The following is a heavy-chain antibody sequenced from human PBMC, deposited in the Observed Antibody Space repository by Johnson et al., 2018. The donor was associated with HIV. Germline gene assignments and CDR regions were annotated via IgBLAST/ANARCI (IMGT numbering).Heavy chain of an antibody. J-gene: IGHJ3*01. CDR1: GSIFRNYW. V-gene: IGHV3-74*03. CDR3: ARKQWLEIPSDALDV. CDR2: LYCDGSDT. Sequence: VQLVESGGGLVQPGGSLRLSCAASGSIFRNYWMLWVRQTPGKGLLGVARLYCDGSDTAYAASVKGRLTISRDNAKNTLYLQMNSLRAEDTAVYYCARKQWLEIPSDALDVWGQGTMVTVSS. D-gene: IGHD6-19*01.